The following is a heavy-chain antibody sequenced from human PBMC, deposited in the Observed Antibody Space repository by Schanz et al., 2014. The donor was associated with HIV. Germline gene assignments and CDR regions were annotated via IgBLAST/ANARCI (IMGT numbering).Heavy chain of an antibody. D-gene: IGHD5-12*01. CDR2: ISAYNGNT. Sequence: QVQLVQSGAEVKKPGASEKVSCKASGYTFTSYGINWVRQAPGQGLEWMGWISAYNGNTNYAQKLQGRVTMTTDTSTSTAYMDLRSLRSDDTAVYYCARGAAEMATMTPWRYWGQGTLVTVSS. J-gene: IGHJ4*02. CDR3: ARGAAEMATMTPWRY. V-gene: IGHV1-18*01. CDR1: GYTFTSYG.